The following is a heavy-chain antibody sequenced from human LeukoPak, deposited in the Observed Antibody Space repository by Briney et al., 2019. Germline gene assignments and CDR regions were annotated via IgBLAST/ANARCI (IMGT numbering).Heavy chain of an antibody. CDR2: IYYSGST. D-gene: IGHD5-18*01. CDR3: ARTLQLWLFDY. J-gene: IGHJ4*02. V-gene: IGHV4-59*01. CDR1: GDSISSYY. Sequence: SETLSLTCTVSGDSISSYYWSWIRQPPGKGLEWIGYIYYSGSTKYNPSLKSRVTISLDTSKNQFSLKLTSVAAADTAVYYCARTLQLWLFDYWGQGTLVTVSS.